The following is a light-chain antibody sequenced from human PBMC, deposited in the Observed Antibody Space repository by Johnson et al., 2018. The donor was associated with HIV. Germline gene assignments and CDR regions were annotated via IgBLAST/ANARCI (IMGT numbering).Light chain of an antibody. CDR1: SSTIGNNY. CDR3: GTWDNSLSTGAV. CDR2: KNN. J-gene: IGLJ1*01. Sequence: QSVLTQPPSVSAAPGQKVTISCSGSSSTIGNNYVSWYQVLPGTAPKLLIYKNNNRPSGIPDRFSGSKSGTSATLAITGLQTGDEADYYCGTWDNSLSTGAVFGTGTKVTVL. V-gene: IGLV1-51*02.